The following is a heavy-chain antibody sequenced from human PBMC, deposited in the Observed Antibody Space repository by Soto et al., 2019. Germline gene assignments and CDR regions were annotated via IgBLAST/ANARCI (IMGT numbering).Heavy chain of an antibody. J-gene: IGHJ6*02. V-gene: IGHV1-8*01. CDR3: ARGSSSWYYYDGMDA. CDR2: MNPNSGNT. D-gene: IGHD6-13*01. CDR1: GYTFTSYD. Sequence: ASVKVSCKASGYTFTSYDINWVRQATGQGLEWMGWMNPNSGNTGYAQKFQGRVTMTRNTSISTAYMELSSLRSEDTAVYYCARGSSSWYYYDGMDAWGQGTTVTVSS.